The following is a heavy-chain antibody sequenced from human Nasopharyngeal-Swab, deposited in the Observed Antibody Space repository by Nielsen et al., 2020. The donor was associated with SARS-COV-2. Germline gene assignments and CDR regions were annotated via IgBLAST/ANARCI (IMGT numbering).Heavy chain of an antibody. J-gene: IGHJ4*02. CDR1: GGSISSYY. CDR3: ARHGDYYDSSGYLYYFDY. D-gene: IGHD3-22*01. V-gene: IGHV4-59*08. CDR2: IYYSGST. Sequence: SETLSLTCTVSGGSISSYYWSWIRQPPGKGLEWIGYIYYSGSTNYNPSLKSRVTISVDTSKNQFSLKLSSVTAADTAVYHCARHGDYYDSSGYLYYFDYWGQGTLVTVSS.